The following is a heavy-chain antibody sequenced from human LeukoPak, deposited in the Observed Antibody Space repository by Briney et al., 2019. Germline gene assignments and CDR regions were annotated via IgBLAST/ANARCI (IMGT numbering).Heavy chain of an antibody. CDR2: IYTGGST. D-gene: IGHD2-15*01. CDR3: ARGLGTNYGGYCTGGSCPYY. V-gene: IGHV3-66*01. J-gene: IGHJ4*02. Sequence: PGGSLRLSCVDSGFSVRDYYLSWVRQAPGKGLEWVSVIYTGGSTYYADSVKGRFTISRDISKNTVYLQMNILRVEDTAVYYCARGLGTNYGGYCTGGSCPYYWGQGTLVTVSS. CDR1: GFSVRDYY.